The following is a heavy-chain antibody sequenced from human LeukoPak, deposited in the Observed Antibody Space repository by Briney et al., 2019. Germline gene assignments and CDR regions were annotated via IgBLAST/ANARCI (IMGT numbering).Heavy chain of an antibody. Sequence: GGSLRLSCAASGFIFSNYGMSWVRQAPGKGLEWVSVIYSGGSTYYADSVKGRFTISRDNSKNTLYLQMNSLRAEGTAVYYCARIRTDILTGAYYFDYWGQGTLVTVSS. CDR3: ARIRTDILTGAYYFDY. V-gene: IGHV3-53*01. CDR1: GFIFSNYG. D-gene: IGHD3-9*01. J-gene: IGHJ4*02. CDR2: IYSGGST.